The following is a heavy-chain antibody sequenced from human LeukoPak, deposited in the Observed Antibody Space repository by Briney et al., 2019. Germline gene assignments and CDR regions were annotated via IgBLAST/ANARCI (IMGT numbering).Heavy chain of an antibody. V-gene: IGHV1-2*02. CDR3: ARSQYVWGSPSFDY. CDR1: GYTFTSYY. D-gene: IGHD3-16*01. CDR2: INPNSGGT. J-gene: IGHJ4*02. Sequence: ASVKVSCKASGYTFTSYYMHWVRQAPGQGLEWMGWINPNSGGTNYAQKFQGRVTMTRDTSISTAYMELSRLRSDDTAVYYCARSQYVWGSPSFDYWGQGTLVTVSS.